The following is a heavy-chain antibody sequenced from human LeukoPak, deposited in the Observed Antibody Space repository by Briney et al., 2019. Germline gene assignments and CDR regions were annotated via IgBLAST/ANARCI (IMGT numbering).Heavy chain of an antibody. V-gene: IGHV3-43*01. Sequence: PGGFLRLSCAASGFTFDDYTMHWVRQAPGKGLEWVSLISWDGGSTYYADSVKGRFTISRDNSKNSLYLQMNSLRTEDTALYYCAKDIKLRDYYDSSGYFDYWGQGTLVTVSS. CDR1: GFTFDDYT. CDR3: AKDIKLRDYYDSSGYFDY. D-gene: IGHD3-22*01. CDR2: ISWDGGST. J-gene: IGHJ4*02.